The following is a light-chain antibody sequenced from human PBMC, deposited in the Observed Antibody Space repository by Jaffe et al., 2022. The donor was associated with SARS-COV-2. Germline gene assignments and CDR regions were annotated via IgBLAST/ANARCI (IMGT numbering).Light chain of an antibody. J-gene: IGKJ2*01. Sequence: EIVMTQSPATLSVSPGERATLSCRASQSVGSKLAWYQQKPGQAPRLLIDGASTRATGIPARFSGSGSGTDFTLTISSLQSEDFAVYYCQQYNNWYTFGQGTKLEIK. CDR2: GAS. V-gene: IGKV3-15*01. CDR3: QQYNNWYT. CDR1: QSVGSK.